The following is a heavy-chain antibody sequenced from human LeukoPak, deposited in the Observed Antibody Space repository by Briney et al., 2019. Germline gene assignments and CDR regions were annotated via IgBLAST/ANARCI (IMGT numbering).Heavy chain of an antibody. V-gene: IGHV4-59*01. D-gene: IGHD3-10*01. CDR3: ARGGTMVRGVMDNWFDP. J-gene: IGHJ5*02. CDR1: GGSISSYY. CDR2: IYYSGST. Sequence: SETLSLTCTVSGGSISSYYWSWIRQPPGKGLEWIGYIYYSGSTNYNPSLKSRVTISVDTSKNQFSLKLSSVTAADTAVYYCARGGTMVRGVMDNWFDPWGQGTLVTVSS.